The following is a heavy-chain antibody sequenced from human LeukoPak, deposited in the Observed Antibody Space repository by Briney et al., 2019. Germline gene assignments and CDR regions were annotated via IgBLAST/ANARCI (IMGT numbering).Heavy chain of an antibody. D-gene: IGHD3-10*01. V-gene: IGHV4-38-2*02. CDR1: AYSISSDYY. Sequence: SETLSLTCAVSAYSISSDYYWGWIRQPPGKGLEWIGTIYHSGTTYYNPSLKGRVTISVDTSKNQFSLKLSPVTAADTAVYYCARESVSSGTNWFDPWGQGTLVTVSS. CDR2: IYHSGTT. J-gene: IGHJ5*02. CDR3: ARESVSSGTNWFDP.